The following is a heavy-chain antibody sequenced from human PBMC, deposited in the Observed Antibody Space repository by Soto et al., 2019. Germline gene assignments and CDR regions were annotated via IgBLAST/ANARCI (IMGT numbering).Heavy chain of an antibody. V-gene: IGHV3-21*01. Sequence: PGGSLRLSCAASGFTFSSYSMNWVRQAPGKGLEWVSSISSSSYIYYADSVKGRFTISRDNAKNSLYLQMNSLRAEDTAVYYCATESYVWGSYRYFSAFDIWGQGTMVTVSS. CDR1: GFTFSSYS. CDR3: ATESYVWGSYRYFSAFDI. J-gene: IGHJ3*02. CDR2: ISSSSYI. D-gene: IGHD3-16*02.